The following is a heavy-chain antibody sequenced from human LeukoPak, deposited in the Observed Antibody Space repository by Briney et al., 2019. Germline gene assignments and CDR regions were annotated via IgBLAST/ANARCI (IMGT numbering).Heavy chain of an antibody. J-gene: IGHJ4*02. D-gene: IGHD3-22*01. CDR3: AKDYYESSGYYKDSFDY. CDR2: ISYDGSNK. CDR1: GFTFSSYG. V-gene: IGHV3-30*18. Sequence: GGSLRLSCAASGFTFSSYGMHWVRQAPGKGLEWVAVISYDGSNKFYADSVKGRFTISRDNSKSTLYLQMISLRAEDTAVYYCAKDYYESSGYYKDSFDYWGQGTLVTVSS.